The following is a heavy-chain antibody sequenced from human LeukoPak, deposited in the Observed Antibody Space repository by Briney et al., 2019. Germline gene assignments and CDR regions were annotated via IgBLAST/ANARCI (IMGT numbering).Heavy chain of an antibody. CDR3: AKDPFRFTSRSGAYSFDY. CDR1: GFAFSSYA. D-gene: IGHD6-13*01. CDR2: IGGAGGST. J-gene: IGHJ4*02. V-gene: IGHV3-23*01. Sequence: PGGSLRLSCAASGFAFSSYAMSWVRQVPGKGLEWVSAIGGAGGSTYYADSVRGRFTISRDDSKNTLYLQMNGLRAEDTAVYFCAKDPFRFTSRSGAYSFDYWGRGTLVTVSS.